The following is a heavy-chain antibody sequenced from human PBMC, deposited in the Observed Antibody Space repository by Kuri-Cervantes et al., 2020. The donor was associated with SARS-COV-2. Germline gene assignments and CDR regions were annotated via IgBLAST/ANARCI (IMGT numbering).Heavy chain of an antibody. Sequence: GESLKISCAASGFTFGSYGMHRVRQAPGKGLEWVAVISYDGSNKYYADSVKGRFTISRDNSKNTLYLQMNSLTPEDTAVYYCARVYVQQLIFHYYYYMDVWGKGTTVTVSS. V-gene: IGHV3-30*03. CDR3: ARVYVQQLIFHYYYYMDV. CDR1: GFTFGSYG. J-gene: IGHJ6*03. CDR2: ISYDGSNK. D-gene: IGHD6-13*01.